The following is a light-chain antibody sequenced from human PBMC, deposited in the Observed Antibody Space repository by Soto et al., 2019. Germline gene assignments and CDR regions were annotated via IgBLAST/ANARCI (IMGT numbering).Light chain of an antibody. V-gene: IGKV4-1*01. J-gene: IGKJ4*01. CDR2: WAS. CDR3: QQYYTTPA. Sequence: IVMTQSPDSLAVSLGERATINCKSSQSVLYSSNNKNYLAWYQQKPGQPPKLLIYWASTRKSGVPDRFSGSGSGTDFTLTISSLQAEDVAVYYCQQYYTTPAFGGGTKV. CDR1: QSVLYSSNNKNY.